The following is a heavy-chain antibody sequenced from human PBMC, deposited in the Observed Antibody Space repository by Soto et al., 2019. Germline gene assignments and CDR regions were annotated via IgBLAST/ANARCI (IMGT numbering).Heavy chain of an antibody. CDR3: AKFDPIGYCSGGSSPPLPYYMDV. D-gene: IGHD2-15*01. CDR2: ISGSGGST. J-gene: IGHJ6*03. Sequence: GGSLRLSCAASGFTFSSYAMSWVRQAPGKGLEWVSAISGSGGSTYYADSVKGRFTISRDNSKNTLYLQMNSLRAEDTAVYYCAKFDPIGYCSGGSSPPLPYYMDVWGKGTTVTVSS. CDR1: GFTFSSYA. V-gene: IGHV3-23*01.